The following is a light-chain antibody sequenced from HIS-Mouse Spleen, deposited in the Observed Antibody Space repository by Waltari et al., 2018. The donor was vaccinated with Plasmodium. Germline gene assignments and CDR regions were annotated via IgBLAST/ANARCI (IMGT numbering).Light chain of an antibody. CDR3: QQYNNWSFT. CDR2: GAS. CDR1: QSVSSN. J-gene: IGKJ3*01. V-gene: IGKV3-15*01. Sequence: EIVMTQSPATLSVSPGERATLSCRASQSVSSNLAWYQQKPGQAPRLLIYGASTRATGIPARFSCSGSGTEFTLTISSLQSEDFAVYYCQQYNNWSFTFGPWDQSGYQT.